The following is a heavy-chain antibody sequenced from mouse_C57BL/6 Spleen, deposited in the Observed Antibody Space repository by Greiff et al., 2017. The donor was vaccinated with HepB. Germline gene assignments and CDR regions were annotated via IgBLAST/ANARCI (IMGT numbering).Heavy chain of an antibody. J-gene: IGHJ3*01. CDR1: GYTFTSYG. CDR2: IYPRSGNT. Sequence: VMLVESGAELARPGASVKLSCKASGYTFTSYGISWVKQRTGQGLEWIGEIYPRSGNTYYNEKFKGKATLTADKSSSTAYMELRSLTSEDSAVYFCAGSSTKGWFAYWGQGTLVTVSA. D-gene: IGHD2-1*01. V-gene: IGHV1-81*01. CDR3: AGSSTKGWFAY.